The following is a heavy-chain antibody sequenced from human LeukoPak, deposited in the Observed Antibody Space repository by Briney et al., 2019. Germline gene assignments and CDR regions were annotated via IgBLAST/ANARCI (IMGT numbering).Heavy chain of an antibody. V-gene: IGHV3-30*18. J-gene: IGHJ4*02. CDR2: ISYDGSNK. D-gene: IGHD2-21*02. CDR3: AKDFEGFCGGDCYSMDF. Sequence: GRSLRLSCAASGFTFNNYVMHWVRQAPGKGLEWVALISYDGSNKYYADSVRGRFTISRGNSKNTLYLQMNSLRPEDTAVYYCAKDFEGFCGGDCYSMDFWGQGTLATVSS. CDR1: GFTFNNYV.